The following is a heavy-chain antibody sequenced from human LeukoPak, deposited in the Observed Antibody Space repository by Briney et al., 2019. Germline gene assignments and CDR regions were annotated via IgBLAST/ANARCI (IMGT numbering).Heavy chain of an antibody. V-gene: IGHV3-21*01. Sequence: PGGPLRLSCAASGFTFSSYSMNWVRQAPGKGLEWVSSISSSSSYIYYADSVKGRFTISRDNAKNSLYLQMNSLRAEDTAVYYCARGSGYYNSSGEFDYWGQGTLVTVSS. CDR2: ISSSSSYI. CDR3: ARGSGYYNSSGEFDY. D-gene: IGHD3-22*01. J-gene: IGHJ4*02. CDR1: GFTFSSYS.